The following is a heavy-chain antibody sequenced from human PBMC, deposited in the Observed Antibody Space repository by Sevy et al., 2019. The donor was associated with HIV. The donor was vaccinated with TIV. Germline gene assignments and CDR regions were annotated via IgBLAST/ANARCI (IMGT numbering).Heavy chain of an antibody. V-gene: IGHV3-23*01. CDR2: ISGSGGST. D-gene: IGHD4-17*01. CDR1: GFTFSSYA. Sequence: GGSLRLSCAASGFTFSSYAMSWVRQAPGKGLEWVSAISGSGGSTYYADSVKGRFTISRDNSKNTLYLQMNSLRAEDTAVSYCAKAGGYGDYESNFDYWGQGTLVTVSS. CDR3: AKAGGYGDYESNFDY. J-gene: IGHJ4*02.